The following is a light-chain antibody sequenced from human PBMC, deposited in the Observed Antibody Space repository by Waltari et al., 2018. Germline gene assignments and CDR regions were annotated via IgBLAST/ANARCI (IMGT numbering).Light chain of an antibody. V-gene: IGLV3-21*04. CDR3: HVWDSYSDHAV. J-gene: IGLJ7*01. CDR2: YDS. Sequence: SSVLTQPPSVSVAPGKTATITCGGNNIGSKSVHWYQQKPGQAPVLVMYYDSDRPSGTPERFSGSNSGNTATLTISRVEAGDEADYYCHVWDSYSDHAVFGGGTQLTVL. CDR1: NIGSKS.